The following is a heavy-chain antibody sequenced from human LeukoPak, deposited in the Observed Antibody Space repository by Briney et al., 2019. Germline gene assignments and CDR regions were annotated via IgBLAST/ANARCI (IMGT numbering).Heavy chain of an antibody. CDR1: GFTFSSYG. J-gene: IGHJ4*02. CDR2: ISYDGSNK. V-gene: IGHV3-30*03. Sequence: GGSLRLSCAASGFTFSSYGMHWVRQAPGKGLEWVAVISYDGSNKYYADSVKGRFTISRDNAKNSLYLQMNSLRAEDTAVYYCARTLGGFGADDYWGQGTLVTVSS. CDR3: ARTLGGFGADDY. D-gene: IGHD3-10*01.